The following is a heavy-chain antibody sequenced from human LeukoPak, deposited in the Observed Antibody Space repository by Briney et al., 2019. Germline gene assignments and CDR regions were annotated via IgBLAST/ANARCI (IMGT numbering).Heavy chain of an antibody. D-gene: IGHD4-11*01. V-gene: IGHV4-39*01. CDR3: ARQGSNYVYYYYGMDV. Sequence: SETLSLTCTVSGGSISSSSYYWGWIRQPPGKGLEWIGSIYYSGSTYYNPSLKSRVTMSVDTSKNQFSLKLSSVTAADTAVYYCARQGSNYVYYYYGMDVWGQGTTVTVSS. CDR2: IYYSGST. J-gene: IGHJ6*02. CDR1: GGSISSSSYY.